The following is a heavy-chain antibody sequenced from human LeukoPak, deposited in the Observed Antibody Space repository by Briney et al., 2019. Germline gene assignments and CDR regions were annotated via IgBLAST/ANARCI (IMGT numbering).Heavy chain of an antibody. CDR1: GYTFTGYY. V-gene: IGHV1-2*02. CDR3: ARVLYGDYTTRFDDAFDI. J-gene: IGHJ3*02. CDR2: INPNSGGT. D-gene: IGHD4-17*01. Sequence: RASVEVSCKASGYTFTGYYMHWVRQAPGQGLEWMGWINPNSGGTNYAQKFQGRVTMTRDTSISTAYMELSRLRSDDTAVYYCARVLYGDYTTRFDDAFDIWGQGTMVTVSS.